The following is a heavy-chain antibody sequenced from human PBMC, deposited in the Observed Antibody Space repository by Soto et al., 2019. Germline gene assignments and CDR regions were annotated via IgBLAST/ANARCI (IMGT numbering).Heavy chain of an antibody. CDR3: ASAHYGDYGYGLDV. CDR1: GGSISSGGYS. CDR2: IYHSGST. J-gene: IGHJ6*02. D-gene: IGHD4-17*01. V-gene: IGHV4-30-2*01. Sequence: QLQLQESGSGLVKPSQTLSLTCAVSGGSISSGGYSWSWIRQPPGKGLEWIGYIYHSGSTYYNPSPKSRVTISVDRSKNQFSLKLSSVTAADTAVYYCASAHYGDYGYGLDVWGQGTTVTVSS.